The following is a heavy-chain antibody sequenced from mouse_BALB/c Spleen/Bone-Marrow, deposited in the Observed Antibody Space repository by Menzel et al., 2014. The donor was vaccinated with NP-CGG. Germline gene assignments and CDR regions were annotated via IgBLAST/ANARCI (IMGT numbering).Heavy chain of an antibody. D-gene: IGHD1-1*01. CDR1: GYTFTSYY. V-gene: IGHV1S81*02. CDR3: TRSNYGYWFFDV. CDR2: INPSNGGT. Sequence: QVQLQQSGAELVKPGASMKLSCKASGYTFTSYYMYWVKQRPGQGLEWIGEINPSNGGTNFNEKFKSKATLTVDKSSNTAYVQLSSLTSEDSAVYHCTRSNYGYWFFDVWGAGTTVTVSS. J-gene: IGHJ1*01.